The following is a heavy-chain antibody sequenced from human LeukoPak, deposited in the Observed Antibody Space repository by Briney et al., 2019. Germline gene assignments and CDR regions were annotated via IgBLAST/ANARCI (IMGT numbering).Heavy chain of an antibody. Sequence: SETLSLTCTVSGGSISSYYWSWIRQPPGKGLEWIGYIYTSGSTNYNPSLKSRVTISVDTSKNQFSLKLSSVTAADTAVYYCARDGGYDFWSGYYTLFDYWGQGTLVTVSS. CDR1: GGSISSYY. D-gene: IGHD3-3*01. V-gene: IGHV4-4*09. J-gene: IGHJ4*02. CDR2: IYTSGST. CDR3: ARDGGYDFWSGYYTLFDY.